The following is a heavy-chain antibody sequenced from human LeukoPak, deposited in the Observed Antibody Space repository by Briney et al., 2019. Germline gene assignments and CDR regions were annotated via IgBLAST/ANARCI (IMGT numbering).Heavy chain of an antibody. D-gene: IGHD6-19*01. CDR1: GVSFSSYN. V-gene: IGHV4-59*01. Sequence: PSETLSLTCAVSGVSFSSYNRSWIRQPPGKGLEWIGYIYYSGSTNYNPSRKGRVTISVDTSKNQFALKLSSVTAADTAVYYCARDWGSGSKKNWFDPWGQGTLVTVSS. CDR3: ARDWGSGSKKNWFDP. CDR2: IYYSGST. J-gene: IGHJ5*02.